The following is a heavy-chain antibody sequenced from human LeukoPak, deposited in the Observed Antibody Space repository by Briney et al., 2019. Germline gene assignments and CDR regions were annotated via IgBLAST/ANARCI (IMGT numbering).Heavy chain of an antibody. CDR1: GGSIRSYY. CDR3: ARGRIVVVPAATLEDYYYYMDV. V-gene: IGHV4-34*01. J-gene: IGHJ6*03. CDR2: INDSGSS. Sequence: PSETLSLTCTVSGGSIRSYYWSWIRQPPGKGLEWIGEINDSGSSNYIPSLKSRVTISVDTSKNQFSLKLSSVTAADTAVYYCARGRIVVVPAATLEDYYYYMDVWGKGTTVTISS. D-gene: IGHD2-2*01.